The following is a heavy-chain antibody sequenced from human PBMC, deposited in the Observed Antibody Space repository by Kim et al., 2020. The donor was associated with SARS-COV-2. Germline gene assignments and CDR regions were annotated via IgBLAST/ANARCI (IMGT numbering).Heavy chain of an antibody. Sequence: SETLSLTCTVSGGSISSGDYYWSWIRQPPGKGLEWIGYIYYSGSTYYNPSLKSRVTISVDTSKNQFSLKLTSVTAADTAVYYCARGIWYSGSYYYYFDYWGQGTLVTVSS. J-gene: IGHJ4*02. V-gene: IGHV4-30-4*01. CDR3: ARGIWYSGSYYYYFDY. CDR1: GGSISSGDYY. D-gene: IGHD1-26*01. CDR2: IYYSGST.